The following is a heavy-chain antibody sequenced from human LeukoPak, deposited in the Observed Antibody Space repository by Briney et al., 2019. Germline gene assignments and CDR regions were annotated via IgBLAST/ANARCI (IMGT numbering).Heavy chain of an antibody. CDR3: AKAVEYYDFWSGYSFDY. D-gene: IGHD3-3*01. J-gene: IGHJ4*02. V-gene: IGHV3-23*01. CDR2: ISASGGST. CDR1: GLTFSKYA. Sequence: PGGSLRLSCAASGLTFSKYAMSWVRQAPGKGLEWVSAISASGGSTYYADSVKGRFTISRDNSKNTLYLQLSSLRAEDTAVYYCAKAVEYYDFWSGYSFDYWGQGTLVTVSS.